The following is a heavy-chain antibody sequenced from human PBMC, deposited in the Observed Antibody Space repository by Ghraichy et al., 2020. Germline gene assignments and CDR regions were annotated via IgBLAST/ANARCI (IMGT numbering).Heavy chain of an antibody. D-gene: IGHD1-7*01. J-gene: IGHJ4*02. CDR1: GGSFRGYY. CDR2: INHSGIT. CDR3: ARVASYWNYYYLDY. Sequence: SETLSLTCAVSGGSFRGYYWNWIRQAPGKGMEWIGQINHSGITNYNPSLKSQFTISVDTSKNQFSLKLSSVTAADTAVYYCARVASYWNYYYLDYWGRGTLVTVSS. V-gene: IGHV4-34*01.